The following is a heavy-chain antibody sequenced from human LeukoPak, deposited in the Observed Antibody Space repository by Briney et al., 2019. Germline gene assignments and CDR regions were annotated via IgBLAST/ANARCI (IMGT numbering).Heavy chain of an antibody. J-gene: IGHJ3*02. D-gene: IGHD4-23*01. CDR3: AREDRWPDAFDI. Sequence: ASVKVSCKASGGTFSSYAISWVRQAPGQGLEWMGGIIPIFGTANYAQKFQGRVTITADESTSTAYMELSSLRSEDTAVYYCAREDRWPDAFDIWGQGTMVTVSS. CDR2: IIPIFGTA. CDR1: GGTFSSYA. V-gene: IGHV1-69*13.